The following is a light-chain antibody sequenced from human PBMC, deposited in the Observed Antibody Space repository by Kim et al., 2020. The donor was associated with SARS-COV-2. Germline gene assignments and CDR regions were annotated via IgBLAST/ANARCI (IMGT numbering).Light chain of an antibody. CDR1: NIGSKR. CDR2: YDS. CDR3: QVWDSSSDHVV. V-gene: IGLV3-21*04. J-gene: IGLJ2*01. Sequence: SYELTQPPSVSVAPGKTARITCGGNNIGSKRVHWYQQKPGQAPVLVIYYDSDRPSGIPERFSGSNSGNTATLTISRVVAGDEADYYCQVWDSSSDHVVFG.